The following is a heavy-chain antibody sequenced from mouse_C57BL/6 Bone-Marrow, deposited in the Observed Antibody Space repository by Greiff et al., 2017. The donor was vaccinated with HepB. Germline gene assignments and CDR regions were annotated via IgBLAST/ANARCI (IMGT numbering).Heavy chain of an antibody. CDR2: ISYDGSN. CDR1: GYSITSGYY. D-gene: IGHD1-1*01. V-gene: IGHV3-6*01. CDR3: ASQFLREAMDY. J-gene: IGHJ4*01. Sequence: VQLKESGPGLVKPSQSLSLTCSVTGYSITSGYYWNWIRQFPGNKLEWMGYISYDGSNNYNPSLKNRSSITRDTSKNQFFLKLNSVTTEDTATYYCASQFLREAMDYWGQGTSVTVSS.